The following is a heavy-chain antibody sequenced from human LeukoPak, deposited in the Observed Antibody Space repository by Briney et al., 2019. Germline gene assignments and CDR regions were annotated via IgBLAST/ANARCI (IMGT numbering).Heavy chain of an antibody. CDR3: ARFSLAGAALDY. CDR1: GGSFSDYY. D-gene: IGHD1-26*01. CDR2: INHSGST. V-gene: IGHV4-34*01. Sequence: SETLSLTCAVYGGSFSDYYWSWIRQPPGKGLEWIGEINHSGSTNYNPSLKSRVTISVDTSKNHFSLKLSSLTAADTAVYYCARFSLAGAALDYWGQGTLVTVSS. J-gene: IGHJ4*02.